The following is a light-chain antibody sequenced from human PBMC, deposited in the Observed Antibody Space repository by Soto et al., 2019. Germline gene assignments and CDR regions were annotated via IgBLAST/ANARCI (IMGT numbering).Light chain of an antibody. J-gene: IGLJ2*01. CDR3: QSYDSSLSGPEVV. CDR2: GNS. V-gene: IGLV1-40*01. Sequence: QSALTQPPSVSGAPGQSVTISCTGSSSNIGAGYDVHWYQQLPGTAPKLLIYGNSNRPSGVPDRFSGSKSGTSASLAITGLQAEDEADYYCQSYDSSLSGPEVVFGGGTKLTVL. CDR1: SSNIGAGYD.